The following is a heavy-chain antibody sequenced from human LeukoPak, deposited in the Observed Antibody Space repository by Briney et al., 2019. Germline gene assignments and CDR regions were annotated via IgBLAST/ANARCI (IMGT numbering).Heavy chain of an antibody. V-gene: IGHV3-21*01. CDR3: ARSGDYGDYIDY. CDR2: ISSSSSYI. J-gene: IGHJ4*02. D-gene: IGHD4-17*01. CDR1: GFTFSSYS. Sequence: GGSLRLSCAASGFTFSSYSMNWVRQAPGKGLEWVSSISSSSSYIYYADPVKGRFTISRDNAKNSLYLQMNSLRAEDTAVYYCARSGDYGDYIDYWGQGTLVTVSS.